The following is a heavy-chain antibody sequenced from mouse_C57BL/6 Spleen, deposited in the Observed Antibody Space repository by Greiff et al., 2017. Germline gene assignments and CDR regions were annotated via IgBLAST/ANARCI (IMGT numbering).Heavy chain of an antibody. CDR1: GYTFTDYN. V-gene: IGHV1-18*01. CDR3: AKEYSNFAMDY. D-gene: IGHD2-5*01. CDR2: INPNNGGT. Sequence: VQLLQSGPELVKPGASVKIPCKASGYTFTDYNMDWVKQSHGKSLEWIGDINPNNGGTIYNQKFKGKATLTVDKSSSKAYMELRRLTSEDTAVYYGAKEYSNFAMDYWGQGTSVTVSS. J-gene: IGHJ4*01.